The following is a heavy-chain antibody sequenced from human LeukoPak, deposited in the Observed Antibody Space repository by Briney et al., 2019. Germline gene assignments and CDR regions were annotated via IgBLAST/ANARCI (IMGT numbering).Heavy chain of an antibody. V-gene: IGHV3-23*01. CDR1: GFSFSSYG. J-gene: IGHJ4*02. CDR3: AKRGITVTRD. D-gene: IGHD4-17*01. CDR2: ISDSGDST. Sequence: PGGSLRLSCAASGFSFSSYGMSWVRQAPGKGLEWVSGISDSGDSTYYADSVKGRFTISRDNSKNTLYLQMDSLRAEDTAVYYCAKRGITVTRDWGQGTLVTVSS.